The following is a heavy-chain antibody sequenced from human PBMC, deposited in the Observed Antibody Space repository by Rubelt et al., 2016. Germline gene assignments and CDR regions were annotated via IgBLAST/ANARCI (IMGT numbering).Heavy chain of an antibody. Sequence: VQLVESGGGVVQPGRSLRLSCAASGFTFSSYSMNWVRQAPGTGLEWVSYISSSSSTIYYADSVKGLLAISRDNAKNSLFLQMTVLRVEDTAVYYGALFAQATDDYDFWSGPIGYWGQGTLVTVSS. CDR1: GFTFSSYS. D-gene: IGHD3-3*01. CDR3: ALFAQATDDYDFWSGPIGY. V-gene: IGHV3-48*04. CDR2: ISSSSSTI. J-gene: IGHJ4*02.